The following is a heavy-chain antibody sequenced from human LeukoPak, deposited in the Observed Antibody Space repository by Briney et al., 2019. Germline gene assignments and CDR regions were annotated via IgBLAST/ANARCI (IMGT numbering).Heavy chain of an antibody. CDR2: MNPNSGNT. V-gene: IGHV1-8*03. J-gene: IGHJ6*03. CDR3: ARAIFGVVPSRLYYYYYYMDV. Sequence: ASVKVSCKASGYTFTSYGINWVRQATGQGLEWMGWMNPNSGNTGYAQKFQGRVTITRNTSISTAYMELSSLRSEDTAVYYCARAIFGVVPSRLYYYYYYMDVWGKGTTVTVSS. CDR1: GYTFTSYG. D-gene: IGHD3-3*01.